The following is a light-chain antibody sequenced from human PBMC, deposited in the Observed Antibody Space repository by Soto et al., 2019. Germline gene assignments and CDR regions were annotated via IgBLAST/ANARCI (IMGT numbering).Light chain of an antibody. J-gene: IGKJ5*01. Sequence: EIVLTQSPGTLSLSPGERATLSCRASQSVSREFLACYQQKPGQSPRLLMFAPSIRATGVPDRFTGSGSGTDFTLTIIRLEPEEFAVYYCSQCGISSTTFGQGTRLDIK. CDR3: SQCGISSTT. CDR1: QSVSREF. CDR2: APS. V-gene: IGKV3-20*01.